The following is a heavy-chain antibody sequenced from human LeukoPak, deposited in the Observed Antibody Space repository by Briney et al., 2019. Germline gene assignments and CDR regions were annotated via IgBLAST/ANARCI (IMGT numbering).Heavy chain of an antibody. Sequence: PSETLSLTCTVSGGSISSSSYYWGWIRQPPGKGLEWIGEINHSGSTNYNPSLKSRVTISVDTSKNQFSLKLSSVTAADTAVYYCARGRNLVVVPAAIYAFDIWGQGTMVTVSS. CDR2: INHSGST. CDR3: ARGRNLVVVPAAIYAFDI. CDR1: GGSISSSSYY. V-gene: IGHV4-39*07. D-gene: IGHD2-2*01. J-gene: IGHJ3*02.